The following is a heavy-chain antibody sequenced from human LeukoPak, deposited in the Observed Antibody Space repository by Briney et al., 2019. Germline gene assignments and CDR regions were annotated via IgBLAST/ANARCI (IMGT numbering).Heavy chain of an antibody. CDR2: INYSGSTT. CDR3: ARDRVGGWFDY. CDR1: GGSFSGYH. Sequence: SETLSLTCAVYGGSFSGYHWSWIRQSPGKGLEWIGEINYSGSTTNYNPSLKSRLTISIDTSKNQLSLKLSSVTAADTAVYYCARDRVGGWFDYWGQGTLVTVSS. V-gene: IGHV4-34*01. D-gene: IGHD6-19*01. J-gene: IGHJ4*02.